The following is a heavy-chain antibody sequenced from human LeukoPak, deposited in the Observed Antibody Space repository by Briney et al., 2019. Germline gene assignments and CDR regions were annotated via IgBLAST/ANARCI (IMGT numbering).Heavy chain of an antibody. D-gene: IGHD6-19*01. Sequence: SETLSLTCAVYGGSFSGYYWSWIRQPPGKGLEWIGEINHSGSTNYNPSLKSRVTISVDTSKNQFSLKLSSVTAADTAVYYCARTPYSSGWYGDYYGMDVWGQGTTVTVSS. CDR3: ARTPYSSGWYGDYYGMDV. CDR2: INHSGST. J-gene: IGHJ6*02. V-gene: IGHV4-34*01. CDR1: GGSFSGYY.